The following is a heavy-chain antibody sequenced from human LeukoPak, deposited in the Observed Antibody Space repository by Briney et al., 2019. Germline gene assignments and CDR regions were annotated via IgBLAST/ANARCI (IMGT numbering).Heavy chain of an antibody. CDR3: AREGLDS. CDR1: GYTFTSYD. J-gene: IGHJ5*01. CDR2: MNPNSGNT. V-gene: IGHV1-8*01. Sequence: ASVKVSCKASGYTFTSYDINWARQASGQGLEWMGWMNPNSGNTGYAQKFQGRVTVTWNTSISTAYMELSSLRSEDTAVYSCAREGLDSWGQGTLVTVSS.